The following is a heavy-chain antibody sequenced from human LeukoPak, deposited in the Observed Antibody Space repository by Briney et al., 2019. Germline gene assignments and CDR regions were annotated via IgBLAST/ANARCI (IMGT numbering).Heavy chain of an antibody. Sequence: GDSVKVSCKTSGYIFNTYGISWVRQAPGQGLEWMAWIRGNNDNTKYAQKFQGRVTITADKSTSTAYMELSSLRSEDTAVYYCARDMVGSGSTRDYWGQGTLVTVSS. CDR2: IRGNNDNT. J-gene: IGHJ4*02. CDR1: GYIFNTYG. D-gene: IGHD3-10*01. V-gene: IGHV1-18*01. CDR3: ARDMVGSGSTRDY.